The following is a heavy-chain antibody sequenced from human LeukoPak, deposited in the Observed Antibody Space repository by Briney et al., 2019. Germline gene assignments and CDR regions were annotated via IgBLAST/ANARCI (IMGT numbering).Heavy chain of an antibody. CDR2: ISTYNGNS. J-gene: IGHJ4*02. Sequence: ASVKVSCKASGGTFSSYAINWVRQAPGQGLEWMGWISTYNGNSNYAQKLQGRVTMTTDTSTSTAYMELRSLRSDDTAMYYCAKDRWRDGTSSFDNWGQGTLVTVSS. CDR1: GGTFSSYA. CDR3: AKDRWRDGTSSFDN. V-gene: IGHV1-18*01. D-gene: IGHD6-6*01.